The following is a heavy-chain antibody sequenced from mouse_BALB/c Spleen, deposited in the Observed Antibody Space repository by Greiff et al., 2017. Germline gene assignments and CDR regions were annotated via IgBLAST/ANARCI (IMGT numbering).Heavy chain of an antibody. J-gene: IGHJ4*01. CDR1: GFNIKDTY. Sequence: VQLQQSGAELVKPGASVKLSCTASGFNIKDTYMHWVKQRPEQGLEWIGRIDPANGNTKYDPKFQGKATITADTSSNTAYLQLSSLTSEHTAVYYCARRGYYGNYPYAMDYWGQGTSVTVSS. CDR2: IDPANGNT. D-gene: IGHD2-1*01. CDR3: ARRGYYGNYPYAMDY. V-gene: IGHV14-3*02.